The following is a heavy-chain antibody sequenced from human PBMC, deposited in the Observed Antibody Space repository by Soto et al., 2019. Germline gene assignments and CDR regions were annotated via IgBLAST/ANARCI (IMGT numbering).Heavy chain of an antibody. V-gene: IGHV4-39*01. Sequence: SETLSLTCSVSGGSISSSSYSWGWIRQSPGKRLEWIGTIYYSGSTHYNPSLEGRVAISADTPKNQLSLRLSSVTAADPALYYCARRYGGTLDYWGQGTLVPAS. D-gene: IGHD4-17*01. CDR3: ARRYGGTLDY. CDR1: GGSISSSSYS. J-gene: IGHJ4*02. CDR2: IYYSGST.